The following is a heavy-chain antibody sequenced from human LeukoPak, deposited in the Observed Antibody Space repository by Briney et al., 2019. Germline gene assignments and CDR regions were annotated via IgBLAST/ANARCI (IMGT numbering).Heavy chain of an antibody. Sequence: ASVRVSCKASVYTFSTNYIHWVRQAPGHGREWMGMIYPRDGSTSYAQKFQGRVTVTRDTSTSTVHMELSGLRSEDTAVYYCARDQEGFDYWGQGTLVTVSS. CDR2: IYPRDGST. CDR1: VYTFSTNY. V-gene: IGHV1-46*01. CDR3: ARDQEGFDY. J-gene: IGHJ4*02.